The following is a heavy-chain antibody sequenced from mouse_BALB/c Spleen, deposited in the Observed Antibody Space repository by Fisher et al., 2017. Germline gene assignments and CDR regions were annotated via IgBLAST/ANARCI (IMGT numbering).Heavy chain of an antibody. J-gene: IGHJ4*01. D-gene: IGHD1-2*01. Sequence: KFKGKATLTVDKSSSTAYMELRSLTSEDSAVYYCASYYGTYAMDYWGQGTSVTVSS. V-gene: IGHV1-26*01. CDR3: ASYYGTYAMDY.